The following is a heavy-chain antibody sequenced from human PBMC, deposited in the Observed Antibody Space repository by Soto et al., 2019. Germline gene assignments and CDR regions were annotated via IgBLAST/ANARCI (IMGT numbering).Heavy chain of an antibody. V-gene: IGHV1-18*04. D-gene: IGHD6-6*01. CDR1: GYTFTTYG. J-gene: IGHJ5*02. CDR2: ISAYNGNT. Sequence: QVQLVQSGAEVKKPGASVKVSCKASGYTFTTYGISWVRQAPGQGLEWMGWISAYNGNTNYAQKFQDRVTMTTDTPTSTAYMELRSLRSDDTAVYYCARDREAARPGWFDPWGQGTLVTVSS. CDR3: ARDREAARPGWFDP.